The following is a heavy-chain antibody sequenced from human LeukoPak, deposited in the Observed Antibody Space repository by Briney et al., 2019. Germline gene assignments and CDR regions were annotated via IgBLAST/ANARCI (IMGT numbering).Heavy chain of an antibody. CDR2: IYYSGST. CDR1: GGSISSYY. CDR3: ARHHSSGTQFDP. V-gene: IGHV4-59*08. J-gene: IGHJ5*02. Sequence: SETLSLTCTVSGGSISSYYWSWIRQPPGKGLEWIGYIYYSGSTNYNPSLKSRVTVSVDTSKNQFSLKLSSVTAADTAVYYCARHHSSGTQFDPWGQGTLVTVSS. D-gene: IGHD3-10*01.